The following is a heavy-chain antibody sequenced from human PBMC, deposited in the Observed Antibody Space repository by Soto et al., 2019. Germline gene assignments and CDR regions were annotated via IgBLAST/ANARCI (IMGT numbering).Heavy chain of an antibody. Sequence: TLSLTGTVPVGSIRSGGYYWSWVRQNPRRGLEWIGNIYYSGNTYYNPSLKSRLTISVDTSKNQFSLNLSSVTAADTAVYYCARDRLMATAGTARHYFGLDVWGQGTTVTVSS. CDR3: ARDRLMATAGTARHYFGLDV. J-gene: IGHJ6*02. D-gene: IGHD5-18*01. CDR2: IYYSGNT. CDR1: VGSIRSGGYY. V-gene: IGHV4-31*02.